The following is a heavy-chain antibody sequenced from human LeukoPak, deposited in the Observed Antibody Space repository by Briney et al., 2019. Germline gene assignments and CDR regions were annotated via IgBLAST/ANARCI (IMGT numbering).Heavy chain of an antibody. CDR2: ISGSGGST. CDR1: GFTFSSYA. V-gene: IGHV3-23*01. D-gene: IGHD3-22*01. Sequence: GGSLRLSCAASGFTFSSYAMSWVRQAPGKGLEWVSAISGSGGSTYYADSVKGRFTISRDNSKNTLYLQMNSLKTEDTAVYYCTRRYNHDSSGYYYVRDAFDIWGQGTMVTVSS. J-gene: IGHJ3*02. CDR3: TRRYNHDSSGYYYVRDAFDI.